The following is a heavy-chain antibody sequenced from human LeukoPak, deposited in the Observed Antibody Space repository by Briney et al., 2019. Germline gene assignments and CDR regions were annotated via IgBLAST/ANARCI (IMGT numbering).Heavy chain of an antibody. CDR1: GYTFTGYY. D-gene: IGHD3-9*01. CDR3: ARMVEYYDILTGQLYYFDY. CDR2: INPNSGGT. J-gene: IGHJ4*02. V-gene: IGHV1-2*02. Sequence: GASVKVSCKASGYTFTGYYMHWVRQAPGQGLEWMGWINPNSGGTNYAQKFQGRVTMTRDTSISAAYMELSRLRSDDTAVYYCARMVEYYDILTGQLYYFDYWGQGTLVTVSS.